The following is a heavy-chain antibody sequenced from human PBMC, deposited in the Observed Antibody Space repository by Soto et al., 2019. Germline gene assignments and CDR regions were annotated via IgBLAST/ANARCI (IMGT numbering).Heavy chain of an antibody. Sequence: EVQLLESGGNLVQPGGSLRLSCAASGFSFSSYAMSWVRQAPGKGLEWVSTISGSGGSTYYADSEKGRFTISRDNSKNTLYLQLNSLRVEDTAVYYCAQDSGMDVWGQGTTVTVSS. CDR3: AQDSGMDV. V-gene: IGHV3-23*01. CDR2: ISGSGGST. CDR1: GFSFSSYA. J-gene: IGHJ6*02.